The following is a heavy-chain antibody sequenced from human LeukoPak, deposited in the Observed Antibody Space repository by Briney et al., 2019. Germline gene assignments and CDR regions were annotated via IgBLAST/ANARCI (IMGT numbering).Heavy chain of an antibody. J-gene: IGHJ6*03. Sequence: SETLSLTCAVYGGSFSGYYWSWIRQPPGKGLEWIGEINHSGSTNYNPSLKSRVTISVDTSKNQFSLKPSSVTAADTAVYYCARIKAVAKIYYYYMDVWGKGTTVTISS. D-gene: IGHD6-19*01. CDR2: INHSGST. CDR1: GGSFSGYY. CDR3: ARIKAVAKIYYYYMDV. V-gene: IGHV4-34*01.